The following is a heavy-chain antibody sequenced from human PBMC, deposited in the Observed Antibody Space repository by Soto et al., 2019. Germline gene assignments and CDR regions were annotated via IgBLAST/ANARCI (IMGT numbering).Heavy chain of an antibody. CDR1: GYTFTSYD. V-gene: IGHV1-8*01. CDR3: ASRAGTTYYYYHGMDV. J-gene: IGHJ6*02. Sequence: QVQLVQSGAEVKKPGASVKVSCKASGYTFTSYDINWVRQATGQGLEWMGWMNPNSGNTGYAQKFQGRVTMTRNTSISTAYMELSSLRSEDTAVYYCASRAGTTYYYYHGMDVWGQGTTVTVSS. CDR2: MNPNSGNT. D-gene: IGHD1-7*01.